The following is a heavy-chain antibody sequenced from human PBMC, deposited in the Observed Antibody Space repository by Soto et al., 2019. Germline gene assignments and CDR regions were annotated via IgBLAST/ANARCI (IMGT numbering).Heavy chain of an antibody. D-gene: IGHD3-9*01. CDR3: AKDKGVFDWATSYFDY. J-gene: IGHJ4*02. CDR1: GFTFSNYA. CDR2: TSYDGNNE. Sequence: GSLRLSCAASGFTFSNYAMHWIRQAPGKGLEWVALTSYDGNNEYYTDSVKGRFTISRDNSKYTLFLQMNSPRPEDTAVYYCAKDKGVFDWATSYFDYWGQGALVTVSS. V-gene: IGHV3-30*18.